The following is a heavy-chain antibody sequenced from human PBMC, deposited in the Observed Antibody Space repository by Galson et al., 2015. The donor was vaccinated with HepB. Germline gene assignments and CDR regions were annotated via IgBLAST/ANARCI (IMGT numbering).Heavy chain of an antibody. Sequence: SLRLSCAAFGFTFSSYAMSWVRQAPGKGLEWVSAISGSGGSTYYADSVKGRFTISRDNSKNALYLQMNSLRAEDTAVYYCAKGRLTIFGVVRDWFDPWGQGTLVTVSS. CDR1: GFTFSSYA. CDR2: ISGSGGST. D-gene: IGHD3-3*01. V-gene: IGHV3-23*01. CDR3: AKGRLTIFGVVRDWFDP. J-gene: IGHJ5*02.